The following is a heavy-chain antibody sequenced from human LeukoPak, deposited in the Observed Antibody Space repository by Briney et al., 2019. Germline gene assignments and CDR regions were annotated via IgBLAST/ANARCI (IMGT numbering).Heavy chain of an antibody. CDR3: ARLGTIMIPHY. D-gene: IGHD7-27*01. J-gene: IGHJ4*02. V-gene: IGHV4-34*01. CDR2: INHSGST. CDR1: GGSFSGYY. Sequence: SETLSLTCAVYGGSFSGYYWSWIRQPPGKGLEWIGEINHSGSTNYNPSLKSRVTISVDTSKNQFSLKLSSVTAADTAVYYCARLGTIMIPHYWGQGTLVTVSS.